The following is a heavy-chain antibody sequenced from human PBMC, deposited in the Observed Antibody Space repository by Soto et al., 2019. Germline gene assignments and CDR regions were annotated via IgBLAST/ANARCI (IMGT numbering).Heavy chain of an antibody. D-gene: IGHD3-10*01. V-gene: IGHV1-69*02. Sequence: SVKVSCKASGGTFSSYTISWMRQAPGQGLEWMGRIIPILGIANYAQKFQGRVTITADKSTSTAYMELSSLRSEDTAVYYCASYYGSGTYNWFDPWGQGTLVTVSS. J-gene: IGHJ5*02. CDR3: ASYYGSGTYNWFDP. CDR1: GGTFSSYT. CDR2: IIPILGIA.